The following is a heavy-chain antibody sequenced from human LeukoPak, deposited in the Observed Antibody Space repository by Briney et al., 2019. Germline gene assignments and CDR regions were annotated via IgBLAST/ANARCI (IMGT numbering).Heavy chain of an antibody. J-gene: IGHJ5*02. Sequence: SETLSLTCTVSGGSISSYYWSWIRQPPGKGLEWIGYIYYSGSTNYNPSLKSRVTISVDTSKNQFSLKLSSVTAADTAVYYCVLAAARANWFDPWGQRTLVTVSS. V-gene: IGHV4-59*01. CDR3: VLAAARANWFDP. CDR1: GGSISSYY. CDR2: IYYSGST. D-gene: IGHD6-13*01.